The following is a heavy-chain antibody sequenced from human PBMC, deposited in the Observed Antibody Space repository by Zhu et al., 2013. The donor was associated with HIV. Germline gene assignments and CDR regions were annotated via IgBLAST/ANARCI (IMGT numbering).Heavy chain of an antibody. V-gene: IGHV1-18*01. J-gene: IGHJ6*02. Sequence: QVQLVQSGAEVKKPGASVKVSCKASGYTFTSYGISWVRQAPGQGLEWMGWISAYNGNTNYAQKLQGRVTMTTDTSTSTAYMELRSLRSDDTAVYYCARGTPNARYFDWLSPHDSMDVWGQGTTVTVSS. CDR1: GYTFTSYG. CDR2: ISAYNGNT. D-gene: IGHD3-9*01. CDR3: ARGTPNARYFDWLSPHDSMDV.